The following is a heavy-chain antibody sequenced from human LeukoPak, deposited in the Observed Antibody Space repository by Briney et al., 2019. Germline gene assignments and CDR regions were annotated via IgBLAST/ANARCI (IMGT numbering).Heavy chain of an antibody. Sequence: GGSLRRSCTASGFTRSSYSMKWVRQAPGKGREWVSSISSSSSHMYYVDSVKGRFTISRDNAKNSLYLQMNSLRAEDTAVYYCARAPLSGNSYSGSYYPDYWGQGTLVTVSS. CDR3: ARAPLSGNSYSGSYYPDY. CDR1: GFTRSSYS. D-gene: IGHD1-26*01. CDR2: ISSSSSHM. J-gene: IGHJ4*02. V-gene: IGHV3-21*01.